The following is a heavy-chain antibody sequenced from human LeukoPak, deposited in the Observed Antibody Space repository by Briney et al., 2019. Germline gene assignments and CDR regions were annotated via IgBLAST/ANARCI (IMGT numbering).Heavy chain of an antibody. V-gene: IGHV4-34*01. Sequence: NPSETLSLTCAVYGGSFSGYYWSWIRQPPGKGLEWIGEINHSGSTNYNPSLKSRVTISVDTSKNQFSLKLSSVTAADTAVYYCARGNYGDYSLILDCWGQGTLVTVSS. D-gene: IGHD4-17*01. CDR1: GGSFSGYY. J-gene: IGHJ4*02. CDR2: INHSGST. CDR3: ARGNYGDYSLILDC.